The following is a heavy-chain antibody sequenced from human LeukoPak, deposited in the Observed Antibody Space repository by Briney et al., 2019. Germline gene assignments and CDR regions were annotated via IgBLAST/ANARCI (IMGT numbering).Heavy chain of an antibody. D-gene: IGHD3-22*01. CDR1: GFTFSSYW. V-gene: IGHV3-7*01. CDR3: ARDYYYDSSDY. J-gene: IGHJ4*02. CDR2: VKQDGSEK. Sequence: GGSLRLSCAASGFTFSSYWMSWVRQAPGKGLEWVANVKQDGSEKYYVDSVKGRFTISRDNAKNSLYLQMNSLRAEDTAVYYCARDYYYDSSDYWGQGTLVTVSS.